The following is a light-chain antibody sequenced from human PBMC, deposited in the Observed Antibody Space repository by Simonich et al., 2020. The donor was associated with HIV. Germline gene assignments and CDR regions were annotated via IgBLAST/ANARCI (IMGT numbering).Light chain of an antibody. CDR1: TSDVGSYHL. Sequence: QSALTQPASVSGSPGQSITISCTGTTSDVGSYHLVSWYQQHPGKAPKLMIYDVSQRPSGVSNRFSGSKSGNTASLTISGLQAEDEADYYCGSFTTSSTLEVFGGGTKLTVL. CDR3: GSFTTSSTLEV. V-gene: IGLV2-14*02. J-gene: IGLJ3*02. CDR2: DVS.